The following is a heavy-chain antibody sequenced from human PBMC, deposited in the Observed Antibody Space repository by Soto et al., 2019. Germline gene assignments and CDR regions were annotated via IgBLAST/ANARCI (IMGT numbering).Heavy chain of an antibody. V-gene: IGHV4-59*08. CDR2: IYYSGST. J-gene: IGHJ4*02. Sequence: SETLSLTCTVSGGSISSYYXSWIRQPPGKGLEWIGYIYYSGSTNYNPSLKSRVTISVDTSKNQFSLKLSSVTAADTAVYYCARRNSMVAFDYWGQGTLVTVSS. CDR1: GGSISSYY. D-gene: IGHD2-15*01. CDR3: ARRNSMVAFDY.